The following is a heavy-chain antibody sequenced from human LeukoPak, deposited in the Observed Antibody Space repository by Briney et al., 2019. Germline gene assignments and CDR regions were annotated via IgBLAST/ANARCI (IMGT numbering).Heavy chain of an antibody. Sequence: PGESLRLSRAASGFPYSDYAMLGARQAPGKGLEWISSISGSGGSTYYADAVKGRWTISRDNSRNTVFLQKNSLRAEDTAFYYCAKAGQRSDIRIFDDRVQETLVTVSS. CDR1: GFPYSDYA. D-gene: IGHD2-15*01. CDR2: ISGSGGST. J-gene: IGHJ5*02. CDR3: AKAGQRSDIRIFDD. V-gene: IGHV3-23*01.